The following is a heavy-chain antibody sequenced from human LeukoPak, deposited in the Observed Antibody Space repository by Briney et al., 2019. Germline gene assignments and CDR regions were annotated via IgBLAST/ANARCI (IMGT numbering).Heavy chain of an antibody. D-gene: IGHD5-24*01. CDR1: GFTFSSYE. J-gene: IGHJ4*02. CDR2: ISSSGSTI. CDR3: ARVEMATIGVDY. V-gene: IGHV3-48*03. Sequence: GGSLRLSCAASGFTFSSYEMNWVRQAPGKGLEWVSYISSSGSTIYYADSVKGRFTISRDNAKNSLYLQTNSLRAEDTAVYYCARVEMATIGVDYWGQGTLVTVSS.